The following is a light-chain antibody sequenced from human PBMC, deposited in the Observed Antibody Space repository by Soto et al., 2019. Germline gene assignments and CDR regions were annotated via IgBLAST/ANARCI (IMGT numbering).Light chain of an antibody. Sequence: EVVLTQSPATLSLSPGERATLSCRASQSVSTYLAWYQQQPGQAPRLLIYDASNRATGIPPRFSGSGSGTDFTLTISRLEPEDFAVYYCQHRNNWQWTFGQGTKVEIK. CDR3: QHRNNWQWT. J-gene: IGKJ1*01. CDR1: QSVSTY. CDR2: DAS. V-gene: IGKV3-11*01.